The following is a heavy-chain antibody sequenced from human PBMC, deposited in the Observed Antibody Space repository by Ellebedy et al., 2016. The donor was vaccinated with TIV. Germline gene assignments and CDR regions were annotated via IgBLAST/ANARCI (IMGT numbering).Heavy chain of an antibody. V-gene: IGHV3-33*01. CDR3: ARNLTAGVVVPAAILDY. J-gene: IGHJ4*02. CDR1: EFTLSRYG. CDR2: IWYDGSNK. D-gene: IGHD2-2*02. Sequence: PGGSLRLSCQAPEFTLSRYGLPWVRRALGKGLEWVAVIWYDGSNKYYADSVKGRFTISRDNSKNTLYLQMNSLRAEDTAVYYCARNLTAGVVVPAAILDYWGQGTLVTVSS.